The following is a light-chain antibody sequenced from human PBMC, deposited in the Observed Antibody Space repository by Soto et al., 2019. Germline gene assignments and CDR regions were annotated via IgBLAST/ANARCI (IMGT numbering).Light chain of an antibody. CDR1: SSDVGGYNY. CDR2: EVS. Sequence: QSALTQPASVSGSPGQSITISCTGTSSDVGGYNYVSWYQQHPGKAPKLMIYEVSQRPSGVSNRFSGSKSANTASLTISGLPAEDEADYYCSSYTSSSTQVFGGGTKLTVL. V-gene: IGLV2-14*01. J-gene: IGLJ3*02. CDR3: SSYTSSSTQV.